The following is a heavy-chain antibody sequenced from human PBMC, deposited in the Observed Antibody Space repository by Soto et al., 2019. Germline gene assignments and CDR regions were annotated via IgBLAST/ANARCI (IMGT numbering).Heavy chain of an antibody. Sequence: PGGSLRLSSAASGFTFSSYAMSWVRQAPGKGLEWVSGISGGGGSTYYADSVKGRFTISRDNSKNTLYLQMNSLRAEDTAVYYCAKGYSSNWYDYFDYWGQGTLVTVSS. CDR1: GFTFSSYA. V-gene: IGHV3-23*01. CDR2: ISGGGGST. D-gene: IGHD6-13*01. J-gene: IGHJ4*02. CDR3: AKGYSSNWYDYFDY.